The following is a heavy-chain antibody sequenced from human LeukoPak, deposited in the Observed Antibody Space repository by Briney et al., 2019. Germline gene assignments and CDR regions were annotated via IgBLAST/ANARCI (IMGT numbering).Heavy chain of an antibody. V-gene: IGHV3-48*03. Sequence: GGSLRHSCAASGFTFSSYEMNWVRQAPGKGLEWVSYISSSGSNIYYADSVKGRFTISRDNAKNSLYLQMNSLRAEDTAVYYCARDRQYYYGSGSAYGMDVWGKGTTVTVSS. D-gene: IGHD3-10*01. CDR1: GFTFSSYE. J-gene: IGHJ6*04. CDR2: ISSSGSNI. CDR3: ARDRQYYYGSGSAYGMDV.